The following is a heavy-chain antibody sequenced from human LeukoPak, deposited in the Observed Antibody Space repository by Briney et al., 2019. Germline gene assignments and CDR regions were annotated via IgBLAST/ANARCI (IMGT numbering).Heavy chain of an antibody. Sequence: SGESLRLSCTASGFTFSDYAMSWVRQAPGKGLEWVSILHRDGSTFYTDSVKGRFTFSRDNSKNTVFLQMNSLRVEDKAVYYCARVLNPTTGGAFDIWGLGTMVTVSS. J-gene: IGHJ3*02. CDR2: LHRDGST. D-gene: IGHD7-27*01. V-gene: IGHV3-23*01. CDR1: GFTFSDYA. CDR3: ARVLNPTTGGAFDI.